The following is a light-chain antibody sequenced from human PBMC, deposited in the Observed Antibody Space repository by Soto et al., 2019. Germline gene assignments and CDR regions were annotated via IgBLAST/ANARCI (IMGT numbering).Light chain of an antibody. V-gene: IGKV1-8*01. CDR3: QQYYTYPQT. CDR2: AAS. Sequence: AIRMTQSPSSLSASTGDRVTITCRASQGISSYLAWYQQKPGKAPKLLVYAASTLQYGVPSRFSGSGSGTDLTLTTSCLQSEDFATYFCQQYYTYPQTFGQGTKLEIK. J-gene: IGKJ2*01. CDR1: QGISSY.